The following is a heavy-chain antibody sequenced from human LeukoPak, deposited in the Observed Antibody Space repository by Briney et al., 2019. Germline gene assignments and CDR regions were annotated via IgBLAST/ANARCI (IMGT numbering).Heavy chain of an antibody. V-gene: IGHV4-39*01. CDR1: GGSISSSSYY. J-gene: IGHJ4*02. CDR3: ARRRSGNSYVDY. Sequence: PSETLPLTCTVSGGSISSSSYYWGWIRQPPGKGLEWIGSFYYSGSTYYNPSLKSRVTISVDTSKNQFSLKLSSVTDTDTAVYYCARRRSGNSYVDYWGQGTLVTVSS. CDR2: FYYSGST. D-gene: IGHD5-18*01.